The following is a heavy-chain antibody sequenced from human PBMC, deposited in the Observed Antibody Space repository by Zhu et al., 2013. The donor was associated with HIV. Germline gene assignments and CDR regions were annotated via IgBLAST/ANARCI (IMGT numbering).Heavy chain of an antibody. J-gene: IGHJ2*01. V-gene: IGHV1-69*01. Sequence: QVQLVQSGAEVKKPGSSVKVSCKASGGTFSSYAISWVRQAPGQGLEWMGGIIPIFGTANYAQKFQGRVTITADESTSTAYMELSSLRSEDTAVYYCARASPQGDTAMVFLSSSLWYFDLWGRGTLVTVSS. CDR3: ARASPQGDTAMVFLSSSLWYFDL. D-gene: IGHD5-18*01. CDR1: GGTFSSYA. CDR2: IIPIFGTA.